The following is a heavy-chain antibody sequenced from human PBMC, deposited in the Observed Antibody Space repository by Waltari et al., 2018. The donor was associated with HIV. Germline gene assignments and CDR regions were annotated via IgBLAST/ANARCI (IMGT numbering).Heavy chain of an antibody. CDR2: MYYSGRT. D-gene: IGHD3-10*01. CDR1: GGSISSSSYY. Sequence: QLQLQESGPGLVKPSETLSLTCTVSGGSISSSSYYWGWIRQPPGKGLEWIGSMYYSGRTYYNPSLKSRVTISVDTSKNQFSLKLSSVTAADTAVYYCARHASHELWFETVATWFDPWGQGTLVTVSS. V-gene: IGHV4-39*01. J-gene: IGHJ5*02. CDR3: ARHASHELWFETVATWFDP.